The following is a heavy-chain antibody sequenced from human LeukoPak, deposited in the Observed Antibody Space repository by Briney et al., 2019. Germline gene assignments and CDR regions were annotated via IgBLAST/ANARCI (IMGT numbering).Heavy chain of an antibody. V-gene: IGHV4-34*01. CDR2: INHSGST. Sequence: SETLSLTCAVYGGSFSGYYWSWIRQPPGKGLEWIGEINHSGSTNYNPSLKSRVTISVDTSKNQFSLKLSSVTAADTAVYCCARGGGDTAMEQYYYYGMDVWGQGTTVTVSS. D-gene: IGHD5-18*01. CDR1: GGSFSGYY. J-gene: IGHJ6*02. CDR3: ARGGGDTAMEQYYYYGMDV.